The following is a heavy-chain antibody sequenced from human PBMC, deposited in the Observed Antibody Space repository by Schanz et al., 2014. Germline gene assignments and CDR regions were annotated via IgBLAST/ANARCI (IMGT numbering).Heavy chain of an antibody. CDR1: GYTFTRSG. CDR3: AKVGGFWSGYSDH. J-gene: IGHJ4*02. V-gene: IGHV1-18*01. D-gene: IGHD3-3*01. Sequence: QVQLVQSGGEVKTPGASVKVSCKASGYTFTRSGISWVRQAPGQGLEWMGWIGGSDGNTNFAQKFQGRVTMTTDTSTSTVYMELRSLTSDDSAVYYCAKVGGFWSGYSDHWGQGTLVTVSS. CDR2: IGGSDGNT.